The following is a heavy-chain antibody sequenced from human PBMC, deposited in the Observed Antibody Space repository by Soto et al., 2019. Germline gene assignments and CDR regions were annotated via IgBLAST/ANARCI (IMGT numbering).Heavy chain of an antibody. J-gene: IGHJ3*02. V-gene: IGHV1-69*01. CDR1: GGTFSSYA. CDR3: ARFMTTVTTNAGAFDI. D-gene: IGHD4-17*01. CDR2: IIPIFGTA. Sequence: QVQLVQSGAEVKKPGSSVKVSCKASGGTFSSYAISWVRQAPGQGLEWMRGIIPIFGTANYAQKFQGRVTITADESTSTAYMELSSLRSEDTAVYYCARFMTTVTTNAGAFDIWGQGTMVTVSS.